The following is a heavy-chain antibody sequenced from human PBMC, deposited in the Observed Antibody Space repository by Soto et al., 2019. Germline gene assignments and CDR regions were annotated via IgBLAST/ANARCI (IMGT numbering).Heavy chain of an antibody. CDR1: GGSFSGYY. V-gene: IGHV4-34*01. J-gene: IGHJ4*02. Sequence: QVQLQQWGAGLLKPSETLSLTCAVYGGSFSGYYWSWIRQPPGKGLEWIGEINHSGSTNYNPSLKSRVTISVDTSKYQFSLKLSSVTAADTAVYYCASTNRYCSGGSCYVFAYWGQGTLVTVSS. D-gene: IGHD2-15*01. CDR3: ASTNRYCSGGSCYVFAY. CDR2: INHSGST.